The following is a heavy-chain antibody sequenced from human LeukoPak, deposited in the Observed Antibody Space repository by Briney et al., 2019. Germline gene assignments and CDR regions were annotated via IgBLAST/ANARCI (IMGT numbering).Heavy chain of an antibody. CDR1: GYTFTSYY. D-gene: IGHD4-11*01. V-gene: IGHV1-46*01. CDR3: ARDASLYSNYGWFDP. J-gene: IGHJ5*02. CDR2: INPSGGST. Sequence: GAPVKVSCKASGYTFTSYYIHWVRQAPGQGLEWMGIINPSGGSTSYAQKFQGRVTMTRDTSMSTVYMELSSLRSEDTAVYYCARDASLYSNYGWFDPWGQGTLVTVSS.